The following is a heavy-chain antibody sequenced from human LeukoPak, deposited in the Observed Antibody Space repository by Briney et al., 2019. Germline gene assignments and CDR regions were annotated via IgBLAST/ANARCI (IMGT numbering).Heavy chain of an antibody. V-gene: IGHV4-39*02. CDR3: ATVPGWQQLVPWFDP. D-gene: IGHD6-13*01. J-gene: IGHJ5*02. Sequence: MASETLSLTCSVSGGTISSSGYYCGWIRQPPGKGLEWIGNIYYSGTTHYNPSPKSRSTISIATSNNHFYLKLNSVTAADTSVYYLATVPGWQQLVPWFDPWGQGTLVTVSS. CDR1: GGTISSSGYY. CDR2: IYYSGTT.